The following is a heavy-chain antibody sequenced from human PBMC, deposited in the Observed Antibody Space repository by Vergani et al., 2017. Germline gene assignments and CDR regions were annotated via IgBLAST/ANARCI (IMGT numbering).Heavy chain of an antibody. CDR3: AGGTAIEFGEVSLDY. Sequence: QVQLVESGGGVVQPGRSLRLSCAASGFTFSSYAMHWVRQAPGKGLEWVAVISYDGSNKYYADSVKGRFTISRDNSKNTLYLQMNSLRAEDTAVYYCAGGTAIEFGEVSLDYWGQGTLVTVSS. CDR2: ISYDGSNK. J-gene: IGHJ4*02. D-gene: IGHD3-10*01. CDR1: GFTFSSYA. V-gene: IGHV3-30*01.